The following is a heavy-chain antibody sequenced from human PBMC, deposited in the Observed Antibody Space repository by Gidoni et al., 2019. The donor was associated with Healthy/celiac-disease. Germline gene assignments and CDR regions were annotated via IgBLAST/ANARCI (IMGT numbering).Heavy chain of an antibody. J-gene: IGHJ4*02. CDR3: ARDMGPARGYYYDSSGYKFDY. CDR1: GFTFSSYS. CDR2: ISSSSSYI. D-gene: IGHD3-22*01. V-gene: IGHV3-21*01. Sequence: EVQLVESGGGLVKPGGSLRLSCAASGFTFSSYSMNWVRQAPGKGLEWVSSISSSSSYIYYADSVKGRFTISRDNAKNSLYLQMNSLRAEDTAVYYCARDMGPARGYYYDSSGYKFDYWGQGTLVTVSS.